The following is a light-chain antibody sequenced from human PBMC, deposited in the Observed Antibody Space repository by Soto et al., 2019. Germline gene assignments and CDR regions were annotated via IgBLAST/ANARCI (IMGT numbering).Light chain of an antibody. CDR3: SSSTTTSALVI. J-gene: IGLJ2*01. Sequence: QSALTQPASVSGSPGQSITISCTGTSSDFGGYNYVSWYQQHPGKAPKLIIYEVSSRPSGVSNRFSGSKSGNTASLSISGLQTEDEADYYCSSSTTTSALVIFGGGTKVTVL. CDR2: EVS. CDR1: SSDFGGYNY. V-gene: IGLV2-14*01.